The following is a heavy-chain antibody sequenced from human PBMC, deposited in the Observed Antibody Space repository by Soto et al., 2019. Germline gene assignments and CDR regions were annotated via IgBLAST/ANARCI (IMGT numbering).Heavy chain of an antibody. Sequence: EVQLVASGGGLVQPGRSLRLSCAASGFTFDDYAMHWVRQAPGKGLEWDSGISWNSGSLGYSYSVKWRFPISRDNAKNILYLPMNSLTAEYTALYYGSKGRGLVLSFYFDYWGQGTLVTVSS. J-gene: IGHJ4*02. CDR3: SKGRGLVLSFYFDY. CDR2: ISWNSGSL. D-gene: IGHD6-19*01. V-gene: IGHV3-9*01. CDR1: GFTFDDYA.